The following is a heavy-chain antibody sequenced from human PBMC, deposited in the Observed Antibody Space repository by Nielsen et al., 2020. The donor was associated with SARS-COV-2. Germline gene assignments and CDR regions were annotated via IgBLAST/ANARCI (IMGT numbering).Heavy chain of an antibody. CDR3: ASCSGGSCYSDDYYYMDV. D-gene: IGHD2-15*01. Sequence: KVSCKGSGYSFTSYWISWVRQMPGKGLEWMGRIDPSDSYTNYSPSFQGHVTISADKSTSTAYLQWSSLKASDTAMYYCASCSGGSCYSDDYYYMDVWGKGTTVTVSS. CDR1: GYSFTSYW. CDR2: IDPSDSYT. V-gene: IGHV5-10-1*01. J-gene: IGHJ6*03.